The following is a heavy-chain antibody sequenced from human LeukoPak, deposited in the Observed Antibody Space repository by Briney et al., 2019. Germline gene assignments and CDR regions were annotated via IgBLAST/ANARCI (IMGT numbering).Heavy chain of an antibody. D-gene: IGHD5-12*01. CDR1: GGTFSSYA. Sequence: ASVKVSCKASGGTFSSYAISWVRQAPGQGLEWMGRIIPILGIANYAQKFQGRVTITADKSTSTAYMELSSLRSGDTAVSYCASGNDIVATFDYYGMDVWGQGTTATVSS. CDR2: IIPILGIA. CDR3: ASGNDIVATFDYYGMDV. J-gene: IGHJ6*02. V-gene: IGHV1-69*04.